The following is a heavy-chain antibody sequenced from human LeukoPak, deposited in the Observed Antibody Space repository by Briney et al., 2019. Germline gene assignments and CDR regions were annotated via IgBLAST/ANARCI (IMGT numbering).Heavy chain of an antibody. J-gene: IGHJ4*02. CDR2: ISNDGSKK. CDR1: GFTFSGYP. D-gene: IGHD5-18*01. V-gene: IGHV3-30*04. Sequence: GGSLRLSCVASGFTFSGYPMHWVRQTPGKGLDWVAVISNDGSKKYYADSVKGRFTTSRDNSKNTLSLQVSSLRTEDTAVYYCAKDRYSYAFEYSDSWGQGTLVTVSS. CDR3: AKDRYSYAFEYSDS.